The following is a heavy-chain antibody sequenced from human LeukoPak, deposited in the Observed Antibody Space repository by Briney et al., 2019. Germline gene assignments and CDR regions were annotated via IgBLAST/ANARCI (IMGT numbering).Heavy chain of an antibody. J-gene: IGHJ4*02. D-gene: IGHD5-24*01. V-gene: IGHV1-2*02. CDR2: INRNSGGT. Sequence: ASVKVSCKASGYTFTGYYMHWVRQAPGQGLEWMGWINRNSGGTNYAQKFQGRVTMTRDTSISTAYMELSRLRSDDTAVYYCARWDGYNDGVDYWGQGTLVTVSS. CDR1: GYTFTGYY. CDR3: ARWDGYNDGVDY.